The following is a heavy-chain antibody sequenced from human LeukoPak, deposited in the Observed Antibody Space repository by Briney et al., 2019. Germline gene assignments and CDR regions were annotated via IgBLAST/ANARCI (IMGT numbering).Heavy chain of an antibody. Sequence: EASVKVSCKASGYTFTGYYMHWVRQAPGQGLEWMGRINPNSGGTNYAQKFQGRVTMTRDTSTSTVYMELSSLRSEDTAVYYCARDYHGSGSLTTFDYWGQGTLVTVS. CDR2: INPNSGGT. J-gene: IGHJ4*02. CDR1: GYTFTGYY. D-gene: IGHD3-10*01. CDR3: ARDYHGSGSLTTFDY. V-gene: IGHV1-2*06.